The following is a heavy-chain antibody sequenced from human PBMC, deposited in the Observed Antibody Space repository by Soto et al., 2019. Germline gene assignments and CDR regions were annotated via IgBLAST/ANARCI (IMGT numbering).Heavy chain of an antibody. CDR2: IYYGGSS. V-gene: IGHV4-39*01. CDR3: ARHGSY. CDR1: GVSISSSSYY. J-gene: IGHJ4*02. Sequence: SETLSLTCTVSGVSISSSSYYWGWFRQPPGKGLEWIGTIYYGGSSYSNPSLKSRVTISLDTSKNQFSLTLTSVTAADTAVYYCARHGSYWGQGTLVTVPS.